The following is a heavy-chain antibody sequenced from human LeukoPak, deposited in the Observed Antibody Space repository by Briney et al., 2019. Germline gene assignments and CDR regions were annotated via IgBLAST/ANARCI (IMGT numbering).Heavy chain of an antibody. Sequence: SETLSLTCAVYGGSFSGYYWSWIRQPPGKGLEWIGEINHSGSTYYNPSLKSRVTISVDTSKNQFSLKLSSVTAADTAVYYCARGATPRTYNWFDPWGQGTLVTVSS. CDR2: INHSGST. CDR3: ARGATPRTYNWFDP. J-gene: IGHJ5*02. CDR1: GGSFSGYY. V-gene: IGHV4-34*01. D-gene: IGHD1-1*01.